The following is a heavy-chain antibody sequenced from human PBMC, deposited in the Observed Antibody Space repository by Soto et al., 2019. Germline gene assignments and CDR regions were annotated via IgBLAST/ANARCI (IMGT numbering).Heavy chain of an antibody. J-gene: IGHJ6*02. CDR1: GFTFSSYV. CDR2: VLYDGTKK. V-gene: IGHV3-33*01. CDR3: ARETSYDFWSGPQTMDV. D-gene: IGHD3-3*01. Sequence: PGVSLRLSCAPSGFTFSSYVMHWVRQAPGKGLEWAAVVLYDGTKKYYADSVRGGFTISRDNSENTLYLQMNSLRPDDTAVYFCARETSYDFWSGPQTMDVWGQGTTVTVSS.